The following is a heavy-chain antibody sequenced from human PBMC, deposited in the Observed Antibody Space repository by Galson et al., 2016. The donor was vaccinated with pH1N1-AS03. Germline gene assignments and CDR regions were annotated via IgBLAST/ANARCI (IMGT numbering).Heavy chain of an antibody. D-gene: IGHD3-10*01. CDR1: GFSLSTSGVG. CDR2: IYWDDDK. J-gene: IGHJ5*02. Sequence: PALVKPTQTLTLTCTFSGFSLSTSGVGVGWIRQPPGKALEWLALIYWDDDKRYSPSLTSRLTITKDTFKNQVVLTMTNMDPVDTATYYCVHRHGYYGSGSYAEVDPWGQGMLVTVSS. CDR3: VHRHGYYGSGSYAEVDP. V-gene: IGHV2-5*02.